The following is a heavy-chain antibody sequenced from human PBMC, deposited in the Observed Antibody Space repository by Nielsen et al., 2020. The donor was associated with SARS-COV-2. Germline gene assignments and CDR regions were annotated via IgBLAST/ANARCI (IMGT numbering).Heavy chain of an antibody. CDR2: ISSNGGST. CDR1: GFTFSSYA. D-gene: IGHD6-6*01. CDR3: VKALSSYFDY. J-gene: IGHJ4*02. V-gene: IGHV3-64D*09. Sequence: GGSLRLSCSASGFTFSSYAMHWVRQTPGKGLEYVSAISSNGGSTYYADSVKGRFTISRDNSKNTLYLQMSSLRAEDTAVYYCVKALSSYFDYWGQGTLVTVSS.